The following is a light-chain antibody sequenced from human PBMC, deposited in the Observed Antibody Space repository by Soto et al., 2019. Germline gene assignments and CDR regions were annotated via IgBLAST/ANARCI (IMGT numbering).Light chain of an antibody. CDR2: GAS. Sequence: EIVWTHSPCTLSFSPGERATLSFSSSQSVSGNYLAWYQQKPGQAPRLLIYGASTRATGIPARFSGSGSGTEFTLTISSLQSEDFAVYFCQQYNIWPQTFGQGTKVAIK. CDR1: QSVSGN. J-gene: IGKJ1*01. CDR3: QQYNIWPQT. V-gene: IGKV3-15*01.